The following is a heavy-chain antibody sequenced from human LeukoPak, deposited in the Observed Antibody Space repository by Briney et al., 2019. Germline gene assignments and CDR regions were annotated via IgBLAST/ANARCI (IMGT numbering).Heavy chain of an antibody. J-gene: IGHJ4*02. CDR2: IYPGDSDT. Sequence: GASVKVSCKASGYTFTSYWIGWVRQMPGKGLEWMGIIYPGDSDTRYSPSFQGQVTISADKSISTAYLQWSSLKASDTAMYYCARRRGYSYGSGFFYWGQGTLVTVSS. D-gene: IGHD5-18*01. CDR3: ARRRGYSYGSGFFY. CDR1: GYTFTSYW. V-gene: IGHV5-51*01.